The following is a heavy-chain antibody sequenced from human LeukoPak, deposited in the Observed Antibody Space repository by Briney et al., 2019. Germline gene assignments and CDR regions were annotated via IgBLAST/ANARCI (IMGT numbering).Heavy chain of an antibody. D-gene: IGHD5-24*01. CDR3: ARELRRDGYNWDAFDI. V-gene: IGHV3-30-3*01. CDR2: ISYDGSNK. Sequence: PGGSLRLSCAASGFTFSSYAMHWVRQAPGKGLEWVAVISYDGSNKYYADSVKGRFTISRDNSKNTPYLQMNSLRAEDTAVYYCARELRRDGYNWDAFDIWGQGTMVTVSS. J-gene: IGHJ3*02. CDR1: GFTFSSYA.